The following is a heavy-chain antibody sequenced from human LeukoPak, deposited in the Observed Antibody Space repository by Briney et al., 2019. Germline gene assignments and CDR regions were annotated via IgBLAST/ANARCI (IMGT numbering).Heavy chain of an antibody. CDR1: GGTFSSYA. D-gene: IGHD2-15*01. V-gene: IGHV1-69*13. CDR3: ASGVVGPYYYMDV. CDR2: IIPIFGTA. J-gene: IGHJ6*03. Sequence: VASVKVSCKASGGTFSSYAISWVRQAPGQGLEWMGGIIPIFGTANYAQKFQGRVTITADESTSTAYMELSSLRSEDTAVYYCASGVVGPYYYMDVWGKGTTVTVSS.